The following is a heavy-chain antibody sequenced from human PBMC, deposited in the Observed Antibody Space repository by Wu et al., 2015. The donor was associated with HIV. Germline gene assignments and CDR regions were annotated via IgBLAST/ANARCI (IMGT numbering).Heavy chain of an antibody. J-gene: IGHJ5*02. CDR2: INPINPNNGGT. CDR1: GYRFTYYY. Sequence: QVQLVQSGAELKTPGASVKVSCRTSGYRFTYYYIHWVRQAPGQGLEWLGRINPINPNNGGTNLAQKFKGRVTMTTDASIGTAFLEVSRLKSDDTAVFFCARDQTYGSANVRGPPYNLGSWGQGTLVTVSS. CDR3: ARDQTYGSANVRGPPYNLGS. D-gene: IGHD3-10*01. V-gene: IGHV1-2*06.